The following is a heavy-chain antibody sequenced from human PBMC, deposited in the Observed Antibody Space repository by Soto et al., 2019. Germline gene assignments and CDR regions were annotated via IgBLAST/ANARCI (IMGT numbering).Heavy chain of an antibody. V-gene: IGHV3-33*01. CDR2: IWYDGSNK. CDR3: ARGGLTDYFDY. CDR1: GITFSRYC. J-gene: IGHJ4*02. D-gene: IGHD2-21*02. Sequence: QVQLVESGGGVVQPWRSLRLPCSAAGITFSRYCMAWVRQGPGKGLEWVAVIWYDGSNKYYADSVKGRFTISRDNSKNTLYLQMNSLRAEDTAVYYCARGGLTDYFDYWGQGTLVTVSS.